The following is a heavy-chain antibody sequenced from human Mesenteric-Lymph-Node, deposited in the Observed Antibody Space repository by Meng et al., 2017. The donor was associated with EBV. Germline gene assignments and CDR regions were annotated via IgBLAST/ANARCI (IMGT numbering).Heavy chain of an antibody. CDR2: ISSSSNYI. V-gene: IGHV3-21*06. J-gene: IGHJ4*02. Sequence: EVQLVESGGXLVKPGGSLRLSCAASGFIFSSYTMTWVRQAPGKGLEWVSSISSSSNYIHYADSMKGRFTISRDTAKSSLYLQMNSLRAEDTAVYYCARDYYDRYLDYWGQGTLVTVSS. CDR3: ARDYYDRYLDY. CDR1: GFIFSSYT. D-gene: IGHD3-22*01.